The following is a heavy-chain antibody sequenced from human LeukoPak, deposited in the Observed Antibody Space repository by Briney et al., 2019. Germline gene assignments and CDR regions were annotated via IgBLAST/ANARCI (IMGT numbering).Heavy chain of an antibody. V-gene: IGHV3-66*02. CDR2: IYSGGST. D-gene: IGHD6-6*01. J-gene: IGHJ5*02. Sequence: GGSLRLSCAASGLTVSSNYMSSVRQAPGKGLGWVSFIYSGGSTYYADSVKGRFTISRDNSNSTLYLQMNSLRAEDTAVYYCARVRYSSSSGWFDPWGQGTLVTVSS. CDR3: ARVRYSSSSGWFDP. CDR1: GLTVSSNY.